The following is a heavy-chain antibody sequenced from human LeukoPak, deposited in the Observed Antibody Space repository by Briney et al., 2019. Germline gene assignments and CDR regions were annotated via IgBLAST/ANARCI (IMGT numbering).Heavy chain of an antibody. CDR2: IDPNTGAT. Sequence: ASVKVSCKASDYTFTGYHMHWVRQAPGQGLEWMGWIDPNTGATKYAQKFEGRVSMTRDTSISTAYMEVSSLRSAETAVYFCARLGVARWMVVTYYYYGMDVWGQGTTVTVSS. J-gene: IGHJ6*02. D-gene: IGHD6-19*01. CDR1: DYTFTGYH. CDR3: ARLGVARWMVVTYYYYGMDV. V-gene: IGHV1-2*02.